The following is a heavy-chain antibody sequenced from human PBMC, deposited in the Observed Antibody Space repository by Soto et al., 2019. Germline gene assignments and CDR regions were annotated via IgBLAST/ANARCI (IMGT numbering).Heavy chain of an antibody. Sequence: ASVKVSCKASGYTFTSYDINWVRQATGQGLEWMGWMNPNSGNTGYAQKFQGRVTMTRNTSISTAYMELSSLRSEDTAVYYCARGLYCSGGSCYHSNWFEPWGQGTLVTVSS. D-gene: IGHD2-15*01. CDR1: GYTFTSYD. CDR3: ARGLYCSGGSCYHSNWFEP. V-gene: IGHV1-8*01. CDR2: MNPNSGNT. J-gene: IGHJ5*02.